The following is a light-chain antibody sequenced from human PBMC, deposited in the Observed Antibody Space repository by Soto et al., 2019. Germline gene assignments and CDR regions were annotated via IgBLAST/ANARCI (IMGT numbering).Light chain of an antibody. CDR2: QAT. J-gene: IGKJ4*01. V-gene: IGKV1-5*03. Sequence: DIQMTQSPSTLSASVGDRVTITCRASQSTSRWLAWYQQKAGKAPNLQIYQATSLESGVPSRFSGSGSGTEFTLTTTSLQPDDFATYYCQQHNSYPLTVGGGTKVDIK. CDR3: QQHNSYPLT. CDR1: QSTSRW.